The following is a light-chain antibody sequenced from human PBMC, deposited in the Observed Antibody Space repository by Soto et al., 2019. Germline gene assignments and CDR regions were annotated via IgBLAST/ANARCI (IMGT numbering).Light chain of an antibody. CDR2: SSN. Sequence: QAVVTQPPSASGTPGQRVTISCSGSSSNIGSNSANWYQQLPGTAPKLLMYSSNQRPSGVPDRFSGSKSGTSASLAISGLQSEDEADYYCAAWDDSLNGVVFGGGTKVTVL. CDR3: AAWDDSLNGVV. V-gene: IGLV1-44*01. J-gene: IGLJ2*01. CDR1: SSNIGSNS.